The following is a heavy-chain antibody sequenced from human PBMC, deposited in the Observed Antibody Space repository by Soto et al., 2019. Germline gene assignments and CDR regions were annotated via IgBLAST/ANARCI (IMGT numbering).Heavy chain of an antibody. Sequence: QVQLQQSGPGLVKPSQTLSLTCAISGDSVSSNSAAWNWIRQSPSRGLEWLGRTSYRSKWYNDYAVSLKSRITINPYTSKDHFSRQLTSVTPEETAVYYCARDEGAYRGMDVWGQGTTVTVSS. D-gene: IGHD2-21*01. V-gene: IGHV6-1*01. CDR2: TSYRSKWYN. CDR3: ARDEGAYRGMDV. J-gene: IGHJ6*02. CDR1: GDSVSSNSAA.